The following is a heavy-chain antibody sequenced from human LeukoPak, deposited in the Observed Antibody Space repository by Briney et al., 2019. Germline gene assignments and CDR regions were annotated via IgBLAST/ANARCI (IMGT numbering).Heavy chain of an antibody. CDR3: AREGSSAYAWFDS. Sequence: SETLSLTCTVSGGSISGYYWSWIRQPAGKGLEWIGHIYSSGTTNYNPSLKSRVTMSMDTSKNQFSLRLTSVTAADTAVYYCAREGSSAYAWFDSRGQGTRVTVSS. J-gene: IGHJ5*01. CDR1: GGSISGYY. CDR2: IYSSGTT. D-gene: IGHD3-22*01. V-gene: IGHV4-4*07.